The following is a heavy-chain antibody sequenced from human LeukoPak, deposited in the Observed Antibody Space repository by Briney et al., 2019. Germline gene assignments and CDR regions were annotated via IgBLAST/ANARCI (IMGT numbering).Heavy chain of an antibody. CDR2: ISWDGGST. CDR1: GFTFDDYA. D-gene: IGHD1-26*01. CDR3: AKDGGSYYSYLDV. Sequence: GGSLRLSCAASGFTFDDYAMHWVRQAPGKGLEWVSLISWDGGSTYYADSVKGRFTISRDDRKNSLYLQMNSLRAEDTALYYCAKDGGSYYSYLDVWGTGTTVTVSS. V-gene: IGHV3-43D*03. J-gene: IGHJ6*03.